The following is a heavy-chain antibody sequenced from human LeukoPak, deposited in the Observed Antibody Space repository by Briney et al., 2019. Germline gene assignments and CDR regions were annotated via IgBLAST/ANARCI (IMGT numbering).Heavy chain of an antibody. CDR3: ARDRAIGWGGMIEYYYYGMDV. CDR1: GYTFTSYG. J-gene: IGHJ6*02. D-gene: IGHD3-16*02. V-gene: IGHV1-18*01. CDR2: INTYSGNR. Sequence: GASVKVSCKASGYTFTSYGISWVRQAPGHGLEWMGWINTYSGNRDYAQKLQGRVTMTRDTSTSTAYMELRSLRSDDPAVYYCARDRAIGWGGMIEYYYYGMDVWGQGTTVTVSS.